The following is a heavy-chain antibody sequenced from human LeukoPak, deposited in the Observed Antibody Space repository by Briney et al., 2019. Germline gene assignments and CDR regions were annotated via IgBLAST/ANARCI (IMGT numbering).Heavy chain of an antibody. CDR3: ARAPGRGYYDSSGSDY. CDR2: INPSGGST. CDR1: GYTFTSYY. J-gene: IGHJ4*02. V-gene: IGHV1-46*01. D-gene: IGHD3-22*01. Sequence: GASVKVSCKASGYTFTSYYTHWVRQAPGQGLEWMGIINPSGGSTSYTQKFQGRVTMTRDMSTSTVYMELSSLRSEDTAVYYCARAPGRGYYDSSGSDYWGQGTLVTVSS.